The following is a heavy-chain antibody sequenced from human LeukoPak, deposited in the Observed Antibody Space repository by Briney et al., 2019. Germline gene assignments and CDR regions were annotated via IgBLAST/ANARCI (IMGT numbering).Heavy chain of an antibody. Sequence: KPSETLSLTCTVSGGSISSYSWSWIRQPPGKGLEWIGYIYYSGSTNYNPSLKSRVTISVDTSKNQFSLKLSSVTAADTAVYYCATGSYSSGLDYWGQGTLVTVSS. D-gene: IGHD6-19*01. J-gene: IGHJ4*02. CDR2: IYYSGST. CDR1: GGSISSYS. V-gene: IGHV4-59*01. CDR3: ATGSYSSGLDY.